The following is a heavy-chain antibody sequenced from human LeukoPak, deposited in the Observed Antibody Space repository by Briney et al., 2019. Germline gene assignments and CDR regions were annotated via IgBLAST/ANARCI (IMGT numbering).Heavy chain of an antibody. CDR1: GYTFTSYG. Sequence: AASVKVSCKASGYTFTSYGISWVRQAPGQGLEWMGWISAYNGNTNYAQKLQGRVTMTTDTSTSTAYMELRSLRSDDTAVYYCARVVFFGIAAASRPFDYWGQGTLVTVSS. V-gene: IGHV1-18*01. CDR3: ARVVFFGIAAASRPFDY. J-gene: IGHJ4*02. D-gene: IGHD6-13*01. CDR2: ISAYNGNT.